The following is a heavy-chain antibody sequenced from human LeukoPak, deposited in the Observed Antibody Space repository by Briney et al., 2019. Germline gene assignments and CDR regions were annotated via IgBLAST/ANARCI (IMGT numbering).Heavy chain of an antibody. V-gene: IGHV3-43*01. J-gene: IGHJ6*03. CDR1: GFTFDDYT. CDR3: AKNGDRGAYCTGGTCYPYFYYYMDV. Sequence: GGSLRLSCAASGFTFDDYTMHWVRQAPGKGLEWVSLMSWDGGDTYYADSVKGRFTISRDNSKNSLYLQMNSLRAEDTAIYYCAKNGDRGAYCTGGTCYPYFYYYMDVWGKGTTVTI. CDR2: MSWDGGDT. D-gene: IGHD2-15*01.